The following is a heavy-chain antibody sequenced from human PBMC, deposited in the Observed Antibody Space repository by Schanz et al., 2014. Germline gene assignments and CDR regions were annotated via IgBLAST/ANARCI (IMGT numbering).Heavy chain of an antibody. J-gene: IGHJ6*03. V-gene: IGHV4-59*01. CDR2: ISYSGST. Sequence: QVKLQESGPGLVKPSETLSLTCNVSGGSISSSFWSWIRQPPGKGLEWIGYISYSGSTNYSPSLKSRVPISLDTSNNQISLKLRSVPAADTAVYYCARVHSTSLERGSHYYMDVWGKGTTVTVSS. CDR1: GGSISSSF. D-gene: IGHD2-2*01. CDR3: ARVHSTSLERGSHYYMDV.